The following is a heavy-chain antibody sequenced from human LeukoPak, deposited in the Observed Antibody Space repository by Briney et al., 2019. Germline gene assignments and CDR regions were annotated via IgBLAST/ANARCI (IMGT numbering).Heavy chain of an antibody. D-gene: IGHD3-9*01. CDR1: GETFSGHY. J-gene: IGHJ2*01. CDR2: INDNGRT. CDR3: ARVAMTGSFDHWYFDL. V-gene: IGHV4-34*01. Sequence: TSETLSLTFAVSGETFSGHYWSWIRQPPGKGLEYIGEINDNGRTIYNPSLESRVTISVDTSKNQVSLNLNSVTAADTALYYCARVAMTGSFDHWYFDLWGRGTLVIVSS.